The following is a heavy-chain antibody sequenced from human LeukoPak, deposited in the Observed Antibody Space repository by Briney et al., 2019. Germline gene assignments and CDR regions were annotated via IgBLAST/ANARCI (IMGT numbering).Heavy chain of an antibody. CDR1: GFTFSSYA. CDR2: ISGSGGST. D-gene: IGHD3-16*01. J-gene: IGHJ5*02. Sequence: PGGSLRLSCAASGFTFSSYAMSWVRQAPGKGLEWVSAISGSGGSTYYADSAKGRFTISRDNSRNSLFLQMSSLRVEDTAVYYCASQSFARFDPWGQGTLVTVSS. V-gene: IGHV3-23*01. CDR3: ASQSFARFDP.